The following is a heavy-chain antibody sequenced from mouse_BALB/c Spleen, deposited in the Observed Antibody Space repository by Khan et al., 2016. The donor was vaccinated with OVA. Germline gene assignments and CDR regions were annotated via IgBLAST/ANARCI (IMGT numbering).Heavy chain of an antibody. CDR1: GYTFTDYA. CDR2: ISTYYGDA. J-gene: IGHJ3*01. V-gene: IGHV1S137*01. CDR3: ARSHSGFAY. Sequence: VQLQQSGAELVRPGVSVKISCKGSGYTFTDYAMHWVKQSHAKSLEWIGVISTYYGDANYNQKFKGKATMTVDKSSSTAYMELASLTYEDSAIFNCARSHSGFAYWGQGTLVTVS.